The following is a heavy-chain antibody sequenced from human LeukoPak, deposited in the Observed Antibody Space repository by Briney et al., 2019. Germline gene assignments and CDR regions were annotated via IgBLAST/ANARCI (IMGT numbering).Heavy chain of an antibody. CDR1: GFTFDDYG. CDR3: VRGGYCSTTTCYYFNAFDI. Sequence: GGSLRLSCAASGFTFDDYGMSWVRQAPGKGLEWVSGINWNGGSTGYADSVKGRFTISRDNAKNSLYLQMNSLRAEDTAVYYCVRGGYCSTTTCYYFNAFDIWGQGTMVTVSS. J-gene: IGHJ3*02. V-gene: IGHV3-20*04. D-gene: IGHD2-2*01. CDR2: INWNGGST.